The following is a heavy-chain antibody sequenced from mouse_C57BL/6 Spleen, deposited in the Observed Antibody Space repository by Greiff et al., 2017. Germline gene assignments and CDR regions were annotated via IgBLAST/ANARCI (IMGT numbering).Heavy chain of an antibody. J-gene: IGHJ4*01. CDR1: GYTFTSYW. V-gene: IGHV1-50*01. D-gene: IGHD2-4*01. CDR3: ARHDYGYAMDY. Sequence: QVHVKQSGAELVKPGASVKLSCKASGYTFTSYWMQWVKQRPGQGLEWIGEIDPSDSYTNYNQKFKGKATLTVDTSSSTAYMQLSSLTSEDSAVYYCARHDYGYAMDYWGQGTSVTVSS. CDR2: IDPSDSYT.